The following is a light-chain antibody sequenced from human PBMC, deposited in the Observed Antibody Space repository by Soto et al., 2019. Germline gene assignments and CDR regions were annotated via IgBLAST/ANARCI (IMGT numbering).Light chain of an antibody. Sequence: DIQMTQSPSTLSASVGARVTITCRASQSISSWLAWYQQKPGKAPKLLIYDASSLESGVPSRFSGSGSGTEFTLTISSLQPDDFATYYCLQLNSYPRTFGQGTKVDIK. CDR3: LQLNSYPRT. CDR2: DAS. J-gene: IGKJ1*01. CDR1: QSISSW. V-gene: IGKV1-5*01.